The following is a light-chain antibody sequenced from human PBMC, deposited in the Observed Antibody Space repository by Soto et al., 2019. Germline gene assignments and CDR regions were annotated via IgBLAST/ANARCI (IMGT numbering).Light chain of an antibody. J-gene: IGKJ3*01. CDR2: DAS. CDR3: QQYDNPFT. CDR1: QDISNY. V-gene: IGKV1-33*01. Sequence: DIQMTQSPSSLSASVGGRVTITCQASQDISNYLNWYQQKPGKAPKLLIYDASNLETGVPSRFSGSGSGTDFTFTISSPQPEDIATYYCQQYDNPFTFGPGTKVDIK.